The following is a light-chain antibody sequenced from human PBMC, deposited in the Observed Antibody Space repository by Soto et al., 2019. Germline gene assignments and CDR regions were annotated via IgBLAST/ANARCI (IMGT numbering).Light chain of an antibody. CDR2: DVS. CDR3: CSYAGSYVV. V-gene: IGLV2-11*01. J-gene: IGLJ2*01. CDR1: SSDVGGYNY. Sequence: QSALTQPRSVSGSPGQSVTISCTGTSSDVGGYNYVSWYQQHPGKAPKLMIYDVSKRPSGVPDRFSGSKSGNTASLTISGLQPEDEADYYCCSYAGSYVVFGGGTKVTVL.